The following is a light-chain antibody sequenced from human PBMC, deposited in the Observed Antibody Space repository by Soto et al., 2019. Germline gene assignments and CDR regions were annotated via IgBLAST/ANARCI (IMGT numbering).Light chain of an antibody. J-gene: IGKJ4*01. Sequence: IQLTQSPSSLSASVGDRVTITCRASQGITNSLAWYQQRPGKAPKLLIYTASTLQSGVPSRFSGSGSGTDFPLTISILQPEDFATYFCRQLDSYPLTFGGGTKVEIK. CDR3: RQLDSYPLT. CDR2: TAS. CDR1: QGITNS. V-gene: IGKV1-9*01.